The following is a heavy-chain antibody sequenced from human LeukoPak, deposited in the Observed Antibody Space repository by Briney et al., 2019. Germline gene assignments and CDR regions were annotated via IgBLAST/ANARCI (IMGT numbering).Heavy chain of an antibody. CDR3: ARSRGSSEWDPEGYGMDV. CDR2: INHSGST. J-gene: IGHJ6*02. D-gene: IGHD1-26*01. Sequence: SETLSLTCAVYGGSFSGYYWSWIRQPPGKGLEWIGEINHSGSTNYNPSLKSRVTISVDTSKNQFSLKLSSVTAADTAVYYCARSRGSSEWDPEGYGMDVWGQGTTVTVSS. V-gene: IGHV4-34*01. CDR1: GGSFSGYY.